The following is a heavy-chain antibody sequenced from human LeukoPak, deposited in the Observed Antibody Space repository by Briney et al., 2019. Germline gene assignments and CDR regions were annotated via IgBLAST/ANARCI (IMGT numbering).Heavy chain of an antibody. CDR3: ARSRGNMIVVVRCLDY. CDR1: GYTFTSYY. D-gene: IGHD3-22*01. J-gene: IGHJ4*02. CDR2: INPSGGST. V-gene: IGHV1-46*01. Sequence: ASVKVSCKASGYTFTSYYMHWVRQAPGQGLEWMGIINPSGGSTSYAQKFQGRVTMTRDMSTSTVYMELSSLRSEDTAVYYCARSRGNMIVVVRCLDYWGQGTLVTVSS.